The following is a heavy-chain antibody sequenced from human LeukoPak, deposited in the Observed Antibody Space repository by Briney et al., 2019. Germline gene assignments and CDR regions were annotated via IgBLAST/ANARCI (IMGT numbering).Heavy chain of an antibody. Sequence: SETLSLTCTVSGGSISSSSYYWGWIRQPPGKGLEWIGSIYYSGSTYYNPSLKSRVTISVDTSKNQFSLRLTSVTAADTAVYFCARQTGSGLFILPGGQGTLVTVSS. J-gene: IGHJ4*02. CDR2: IYYSGST. V-gene: IGHV4-39*01. CDR1: GGSISSSSYY. D-gene: IGHD3/OR15-3a*01. CDR3: ARQTGSGLFILP.